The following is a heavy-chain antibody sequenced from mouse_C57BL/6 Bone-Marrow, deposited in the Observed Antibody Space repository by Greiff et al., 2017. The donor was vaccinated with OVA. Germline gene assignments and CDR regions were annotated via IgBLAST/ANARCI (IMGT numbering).Heavy chain of an antibody. J-gene: IGHJ3*01. Sequence: QVQLQQPGAELVRPGTSVKLSCKASGYTFTSYWMHWVKQRPGQGLEWIGVIDPSESYTNYNQKFKGKATLTVDTSSSTAYMQLSSLTSEDSAVYYCARGWLLAWFAYWGQGTLVTVAA. CDR3: ARGWLLAWFAY. CDR1: GYTFTSYW. CDR2: IDPSESYT. V-gene: IGHV1-59*01. D-gene: IGHD2-3*01.